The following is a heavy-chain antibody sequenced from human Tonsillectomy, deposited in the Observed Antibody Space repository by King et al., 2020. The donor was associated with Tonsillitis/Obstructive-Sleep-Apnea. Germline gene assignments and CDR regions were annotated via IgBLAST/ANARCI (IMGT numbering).Heavy chain of an antibody. CDR2: ITPSGGAT. CDR1: GYTFTNYH. J-gene: IGHJ4*02. D-gene: IGHD2-15*01. CDR3: ARELSGGSFDY. Sequence: VQLVESGPEVKKPGASVKDSCKASGYTFTNYHIHWVRQAPGQGREWMGMITPSGGATAYAQRFQGRVTMTKDTSTSTVYMALSSLRSEDTAVYYCARELSGGSFDYWGQGTLVTVSS. V-gene: IGHV1-46*01.